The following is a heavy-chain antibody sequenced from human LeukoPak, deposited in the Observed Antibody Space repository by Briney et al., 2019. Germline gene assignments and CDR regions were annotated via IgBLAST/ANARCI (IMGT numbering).Heavy chain of an antibody. V-gene: IGHV3-21*01. D-gene: IGHD3-10*01. Sequence: GGSLRLSCAASGFTFSSYSMNWVRQAPGKGLEWVSSISSSSSYMYYADSVKGRFTISRDNAKNSLYLQMNSLRAEDTAVYYCERVGYDAFDIWGQGTMVTVSS. CDR2: ISSSSSYM. CDR3: ERVGYDAFDI. CDR1: GFTFSSYS. J-gene: IGHJ3*02.